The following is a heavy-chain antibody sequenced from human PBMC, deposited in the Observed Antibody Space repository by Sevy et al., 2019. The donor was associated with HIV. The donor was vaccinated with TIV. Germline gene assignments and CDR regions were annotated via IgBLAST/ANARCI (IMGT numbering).Heavy chain of an antibody. Sequence: ASVKVSCKASGGTFSSYAISWVRQAPGQGLEWMGGIIPIFGTANYAQKFQGRVTITADESTSTAYMELSSLRSEDTAVYYCARGVGQSGWLNWFDPWGQGTLVTVSS. D-gene: IGHD6-19*01. CDR2: IIPIFGTA. CDR1: GGTFSSYA. J-gene: IGHJ5*02. V-gene: IGHV1-69*13. CDR3: ARGVGQSGWLNWFDP.